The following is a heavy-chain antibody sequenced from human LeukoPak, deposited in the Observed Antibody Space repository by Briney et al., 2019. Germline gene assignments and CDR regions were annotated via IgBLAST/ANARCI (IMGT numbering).Heavy chain of an antibody. J-gene: IGHJ5*01. V-gene: IGHV3-43*02. CDR2: ISGDGGST. CDR1: GFIFHDYA. Sequence: GGSLGLSCAAPGFIFHDYAIHWVRQPPGKGLEWVSLISGDGGSTFYADSVKGRFTISRDNSKNSLYLQISSLRIEDTALYYCARESESSGWYDFWGQGTLVTVSS. D-gene: IGHD3-22*01. CDR3: ARESESSGWYDF.